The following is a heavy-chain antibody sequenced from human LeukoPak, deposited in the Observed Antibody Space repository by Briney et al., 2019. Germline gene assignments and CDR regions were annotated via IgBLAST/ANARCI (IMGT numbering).Heavy chain of an antibody. CDR2: IAYDGSNE. D-gene: IGHD6-13*01. J-gene: IGHJ3*02. V-gene: IGHV3-30*18. CDR3: AKDQGIAAAGTDDAFDI. Sequence: GGSLRLSCAASGFTFSNYGMHWVRQAPGKGLEWVAVIAYDGSNEYYAEFVKGRFTISRDNSKNTLYLQMYSLGAEDTAVYFCAKDQGIAAAGTDDAFDIWGQGTRVTVSS. CDR1: GFTFSNYG.